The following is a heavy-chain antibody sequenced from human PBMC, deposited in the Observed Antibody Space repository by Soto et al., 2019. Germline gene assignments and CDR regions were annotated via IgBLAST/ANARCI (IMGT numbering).Heavy chain of an antibody. CDR1: GGSISSGDYY. Sequence: SETLSLTCTVSGGSISSGDYYWSWIRQPPGKGLEWIGYIYDSGSTHYNPSLKSRVTISVDTSKNRFSLKLNSVTAADTAVYYCARRADYDSSGYYFLDYWGQGTLVTVSS. J-gene: IGHJ4*02. D-gene: IGHD3-22*01. CDR2: IYDSGST. V-gene: IGHV4-30-4*01. CDR3: ARRADYDSSGYYFLDY.